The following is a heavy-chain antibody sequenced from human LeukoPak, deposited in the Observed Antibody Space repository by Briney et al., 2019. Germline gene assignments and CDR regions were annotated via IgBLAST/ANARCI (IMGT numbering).Heavy chain of an antibody. V-gene: IGHV4-39*01. Sequence: SETLSLTCTVSGGSISSSSYYWGWIRQPPGKGLEWIGSIYYSGSTYYSPSLKSRVTISVDTSKNQFSLKLSSVTAADTAVYYCARYYYDSSGYYDPTVYFDYWGQGTLVTVSS. CDR2: IYYSGST. CDR1: GGSISSSSYY. J-gene: IGHJ4*02. D-gene: IGHD3-22*01. CDR3: ARYYYDSSGYYDPTVYFDY.